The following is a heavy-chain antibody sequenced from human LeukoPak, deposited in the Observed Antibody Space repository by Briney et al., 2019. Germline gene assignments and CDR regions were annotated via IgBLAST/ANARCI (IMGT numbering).Heavy chain of an antibody. J-gene: IGHJ4*02. CDR2: INPNSGGT. D-gene: IGHD6-19*01. CDR3: ARVKVSGSLNRRIAVAAFPDY. V-gene: IGHV1-2*02. Sequence: EASVKVSCKASGYTFAGNYMHWVRQAPGQGLEWMGWINPNSGGTNSAQKFQGRVTMTRDTSISTAYMELSRLRSDDTAVHYCARVKVSGSLNRRIAVAAFPDYWGQGTLVTVSS. CDR1: GYTFAGNY.